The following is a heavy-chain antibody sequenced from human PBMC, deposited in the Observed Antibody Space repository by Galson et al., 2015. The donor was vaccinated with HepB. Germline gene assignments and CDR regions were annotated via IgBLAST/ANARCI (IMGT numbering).Heavy chain of an antibody. CDR1: GFTFSDYY. V-gene: IGHV3-11*01. CDR3: ARAVIGSTSCYDY. Sequence: SLRLSCAASGFTFSDYYMSWIRQAPGKGLEWVSYISSSGSTIYYADSVKGRFTISRDNAKNSLYLQMNSLRAEDTAVYYCARAVIGSTSCYDYWGQGTLVTVSS. CDR2: ISSSGSTI. D-gene: IGHD2-2*01. J-gene: IGHJ4*02.